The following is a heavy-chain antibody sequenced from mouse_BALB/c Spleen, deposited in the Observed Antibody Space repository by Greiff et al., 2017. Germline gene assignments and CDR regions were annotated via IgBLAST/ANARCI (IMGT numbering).Heavy chain of an antibody. CDR2: INPSTGYT. V-gene: IGHV1-7*01. Sequence: VQLVESGAELAKPGASVKMSCKATGYTFTSYWMHWVKQRPGQGLEWIGYINPSTGYTEYNQKFKDKATLTADKSSSTAYMQLSSLTSEDSAVYYCARRITTDFLDYWGQGTTLTVSS. CDR3: ARRITTDFLDY. CDR1: GYTFTSYW. J-gene: IGHJ2*01. D-gene: IGHD2-4*01.